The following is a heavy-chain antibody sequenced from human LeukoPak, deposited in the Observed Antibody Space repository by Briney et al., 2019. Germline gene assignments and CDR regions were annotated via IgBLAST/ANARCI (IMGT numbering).Heavy chain of an antibody. D-gene: IGHD2-8*01. V-gene: IGHV1-2*02. CDR2: XNPKSGVT. Sequence: GXGLEGMGWXNPKSGVTNYAQKFQGRVTMTRDTSISTAYMELSRLRSDDTAVYYCARVKDIVLMVYAIPEFYFDYWGQGTLVTVSS. CDR3: ARVKDIVLMVYAIPEFYFDY. J-gene: IGHJ4*02.